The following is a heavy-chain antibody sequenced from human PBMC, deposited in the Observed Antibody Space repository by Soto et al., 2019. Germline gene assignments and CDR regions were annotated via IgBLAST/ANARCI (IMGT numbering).Heavy chain of an antibody. CDR2: INQDGSEK. J-gene: IGHJ3*02. D-gene: IGHD2-8*02. V-gene: IGHV3-7*01. CDR1: GFSFSNYW. Sequence: PGGSLRLSCVASGFSFSNYWMDWVRQAPGKGLEWVAIINQDGSEKSHVDSVKGRFTISRDNTKNSLYLQMNSLRAEDTAVYYCVRDPGWGSFDIWGQGT. CDR3: VRDPGWGSFDI.